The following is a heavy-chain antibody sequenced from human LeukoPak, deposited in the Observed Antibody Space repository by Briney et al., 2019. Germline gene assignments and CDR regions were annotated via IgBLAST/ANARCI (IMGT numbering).Heavy chain of an antibody. CDR3: ARGGGSSLDWFDH. CDR1: GGSFSGYY. CDR2: INHSGST. Sequence: SETLSLTCAVYGGSFSGYYWSWIRQPPGKGLEWIGEINHSGSTNYNPSLKSRVTISVDTSKNQFSLKLSSVTAADTAVYYCARGGGSSLDWFDHWGQGTLVTVSS. D-gene: IGHD6-13*01. V-gene: IGHV4-34*01. J-gene: IGHJ5*02.